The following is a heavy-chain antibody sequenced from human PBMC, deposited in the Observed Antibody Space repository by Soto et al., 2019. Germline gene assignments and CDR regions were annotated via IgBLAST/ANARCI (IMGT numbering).Heavy chain of an antibody. V-gene: IGHV3-48*01. Sequence: EVQLVESGGGLVQPGGSLRLSCAASGFIFTSYSMNWVRQAPGKGLEWLSYIRSSDGTILYADSVKGRFTISRDNAKNSLYLQMNSLRAEDTAMYYCARDRDWAFDYWGQGTLVTVSS. CDR1: GFIFTSYS. CDR3: ARDRDWAFDY. CDR2: IRSSDGTI. J-gene: IGHJ4*02. D-gene: IGHD3-9*01.